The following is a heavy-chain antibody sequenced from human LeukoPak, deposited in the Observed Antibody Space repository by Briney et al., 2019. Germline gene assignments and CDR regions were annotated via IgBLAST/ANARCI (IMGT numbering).Heavy chain of an antibody. D-gene: IGHD2-21*01. Sequence: PGGSLRLSCAASRFTFSSYAMSWVRQAPGKGLEWVSAISGSGGSTYYADSVKGRFTISRDNSKNTLYLQMNSLRAEDTAVYYCAKSIVVGRLSFDYWGQGTLVTVSS. J-gene: IGHJ4*02. CDR2: ISGSGGST. CDR3: AKSIVVGRLSFDY. V-gene: IGHV3-23*01. CDR1: RFTFSSYA.